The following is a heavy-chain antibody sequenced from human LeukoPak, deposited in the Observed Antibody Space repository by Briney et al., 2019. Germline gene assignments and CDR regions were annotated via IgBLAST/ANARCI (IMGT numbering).Heavy chain of an antibody. J-gene: IGHJ4*02. CDR2: INHSGST. CDR1: GGSFSGYY. D-gene: IGHD3-9*01. CDR3: ARGTGYHISYFDY. Sequence: SETLSLTCAVYGGSFSGYYWSWIRQPPGRGLEWIGEINHSGSTNYNPSLKSRVTISVDTSKNQFSLKLSSVTAADTAVYYCARGTGYHISYFDYWGQGTLVTVSS. V-gene: IGHV4-34*01.